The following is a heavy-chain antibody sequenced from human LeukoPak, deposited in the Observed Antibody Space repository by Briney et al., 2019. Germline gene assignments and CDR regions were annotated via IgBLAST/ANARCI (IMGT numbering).Heavy chain of an antibody. CDR2: IYYSGST. CDR1: GGSISSYY. Sequence: SQTLSLTCTVSGGSISSYYWSWIRQPPGKGLEWIGYIYYSGSTNYNPSLKSRVTISVDTSKNQFSLKLSFVTAADTAVYYCARGGGGYAFDIWGQGTMVTVSS. CDR3: ARGGGGYAFDI. V-gene: IGHV4-59*01. J-gene: IGHJ3*02. D-gene: IGHD3-16*01.